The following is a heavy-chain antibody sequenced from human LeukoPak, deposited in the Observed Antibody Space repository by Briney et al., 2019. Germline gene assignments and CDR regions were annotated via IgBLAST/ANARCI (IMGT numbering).Heavy chain of an antibody. V-gene: IGHV4-59*08. D-gene: IGHD4-17*01. CDR3: VGRRGDGDYRPEY. Sequence: SETLSLTCTVSGGSISAYYWSWIRQPPGKGLEWIGYIYDSGSTNYNLSLKSRVTISVDTSKNQISLKLSSVTAPETAVYYCVGRRGDGDYRPEYWGQGTLVTVSS. CDR1: GGSISAYY. J-gene: IGHJ4*02. CDR2: IYDSGST.